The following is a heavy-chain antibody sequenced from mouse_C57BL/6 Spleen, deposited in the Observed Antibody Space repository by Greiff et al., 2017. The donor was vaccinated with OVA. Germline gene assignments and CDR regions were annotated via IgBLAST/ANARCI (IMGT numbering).Heavy chain of an antibody. Sequence: VQLQQSGPGLVQPSQSLSITCTVSGFSLTSYGVHWVRQSPGKGLEWLGVIWRGGSTDYNAAFMSRLSITKDNSKSQVFFKMNSLQADDTAIYYCAKKGPTGSYAMDYWGQGTSVTVSS. V-gene: IGHV2-5*01. CDR3: AKKGPTGSYAMDY. J-gene: IGHJ4*01. CDR2: IWRGGST. CDR1: GFSLTSYG. D-gene: IGHD2-2*01.